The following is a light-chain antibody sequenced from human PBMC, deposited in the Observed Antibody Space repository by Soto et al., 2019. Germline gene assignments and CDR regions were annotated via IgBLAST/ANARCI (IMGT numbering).Light chain of an antibody. CDR2: DVS. CDR1: SSDVGGYNY. J-gene: IGLJ2*01. Sequence: QSALTQPASVSGSPGQSITISCTGTSSDVGGYNYVSWYQQHPGKAPKLMIYDVSNRPSGVSNRFSGSKSGNTASLTISGLQAEDEADYYGSSYKVFGGGTKLTVL. CDR3: SSYKV. V-gene: IGLV2-14*01.